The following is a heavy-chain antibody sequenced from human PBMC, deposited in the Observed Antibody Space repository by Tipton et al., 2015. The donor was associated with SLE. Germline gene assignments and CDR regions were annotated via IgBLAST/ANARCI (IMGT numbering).Heavy chain of an antibody. CDR2: IYYSGTT. J-gene: IGHJ5*02. Sequence: TLSLTCTVSGTSISTGDHYWSWIRQSPGKGLEWIGYIYYSGTTNYNPSLKSRVTISIDTSKNQFSLRLSSVTAADTAVYYCARDGRGGVWFDPWGQGTLVTVSS. V-gene: IGHV4-61*08. CDR3: ARDGRGGVWFDP. D-gene: IGHD1-14*01. CDR1: GTSISTGDHY.